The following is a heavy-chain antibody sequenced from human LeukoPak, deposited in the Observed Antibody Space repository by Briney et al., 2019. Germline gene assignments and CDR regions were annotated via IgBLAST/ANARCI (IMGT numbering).Heavy chain of an antibody. Sequence: GGSLRLSRAASGFTFSSYSMNWVRQAPGKGLEWVSSISRSSSYIYYADSVKGRFNISRDNAKNSLYLQMNSLRAEDTSVYYCAREGYSSGWGQWGQGTLVTVSS. CDR2: ISRSSSYI. V-gene: IGHV3-21*01. CDR3: AREGYSSGWGQ. CDR1: GFTFSSYS. D-gene: IGHD6-19*01. J-gene: IGHJ4*02.